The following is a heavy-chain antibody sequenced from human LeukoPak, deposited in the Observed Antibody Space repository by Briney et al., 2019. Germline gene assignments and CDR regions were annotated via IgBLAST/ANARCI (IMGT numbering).Heavy chain of an antibody. D-gene: IGHD3-16*01. CDR2: IYGGGST. V-gene: IGHV3-66*02. CDR1: GFTVSSSY. CDR3: AREGDSQRSDAFDI. Sequence: GGSLRLSCAASGFTVSSSYMNWVRQAPGKGLEWVSIIYGGGSTYYADSVKGRFTISRDNAKNTLYLQINSLRAEDTAVYYCAREGDSQRSDAFDIWGQGTMVTVSS. J-gene: IGHJ3*02.